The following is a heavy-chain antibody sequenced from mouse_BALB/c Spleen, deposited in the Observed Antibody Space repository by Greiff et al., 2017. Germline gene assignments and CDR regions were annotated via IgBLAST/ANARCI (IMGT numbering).Heavy chain of an antibody. CDR2: IYPGSGNT. V-gene: IGHV1-84*02. D-gene: IGHD1-1*01. Sequence: QQQSGPELVKPGASVKISCKASGYTFTDYYINWVKQKPGQGLEWIGWIYPGSGNTKYNEKFKGKATLTVDTSSSTAYMQLSSLTSEDTAVYFCARSRSDYYGSSYDYYAMDYWGQGTSVTVSA. J-gene: IGHJ4*01. CDR1: GYTFTDYY. CDR3: ARSRSDYYGSSYDYYAMDY.